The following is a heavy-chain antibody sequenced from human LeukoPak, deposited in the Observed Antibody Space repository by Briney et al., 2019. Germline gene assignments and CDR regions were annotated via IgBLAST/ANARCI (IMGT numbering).Heavy chain of an antibody. V-gene: IGHV4-59*12. CDR3: AREYCSSTSCYILYGAEYFDY. CDR1: GGSISSYY. CDR2: IYYSGST. Sequence: PSETLSLTCTVSGGSISSYYWSWIRQTPGKGLEWIGYIYYSGSTNFNPSLKSRVTISVDTSKNQFSLKLSSVTAADTAVYYCAREYCSSTSCYILYGAEYFDYWGQGTLVTVSS. J-gene: IGHJ4*02. D-gene: IGHD2-2*02.